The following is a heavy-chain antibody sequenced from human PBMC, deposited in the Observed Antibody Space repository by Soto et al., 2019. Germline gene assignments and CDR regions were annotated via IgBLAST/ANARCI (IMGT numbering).Heavy chain of an antibody. CDR1: GFTFSSYE. V-gene: IGHV3-48*03. Sequence: GGSLRLSCAVSGFTFSSYEMNWVRQAPGKGLEWVSYIGTSGKTIYYADSVRGRFTISRDNAKNSLYLQMNSLRAEDTAVYFCARDPAIYSGKFDYGLDVWGRGATVTVSS. D-gene: IGHD4-4*01. CDR2: IGTSGKTI. CDR3: ARDPAIYSGKFDYGLDV. J-gene: IGHJ6*02.